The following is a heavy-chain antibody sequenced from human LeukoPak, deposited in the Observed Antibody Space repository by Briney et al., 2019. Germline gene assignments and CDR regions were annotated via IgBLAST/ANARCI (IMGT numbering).Heavy chain of an antibody. CDR2: IHTSGST. J-gene: IGHJ4*02. CDR1: GGSISNYH. V-gene: IGHV4-4*07. D-gene: IGHD6-19*01. CDR3: ARRDISSGWSFDY. Sequence: PSETLSLTCTVSGGSISNYHWSWIRQPAGKGLEWISQIHTSGSTNYNPPLKNRGTISIDTPENQLPLTIRSVTAADTAVYYCARRDISSGWSFDYWGQGILVTVSS.